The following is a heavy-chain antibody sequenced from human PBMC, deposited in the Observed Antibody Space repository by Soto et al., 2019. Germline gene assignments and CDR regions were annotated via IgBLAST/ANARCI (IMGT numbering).Heavy chain of an antibody. CDR1: GFTFSSYG. V-gene: IGHV3-30*18. Sequence: GSLRLSCAASGFTFSSYGMHWVRQAPGKGLEWVAVISYDGSNKYYADSVKGRFTISRDNSKNTLYLQMNSLRAEDTAVYYCAKDQAAGVYYYYGMDVWGQGTTVTVSS. D-gene: IGHD6-13*01. CDR3: AKDQAAGVYYYYGMDV. J-gene: IGHJ6*02. CDR2: ISYDGSNK.